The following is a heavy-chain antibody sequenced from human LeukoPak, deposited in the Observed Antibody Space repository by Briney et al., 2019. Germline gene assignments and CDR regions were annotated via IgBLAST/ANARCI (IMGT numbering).Heavy chain of an antibody. V-gene: IGHV4-4*07. CDR1: GGSISSYY. CDR3: ARDSVAATPFDY. J-gene: IGHJ4*02. CDR2: IYTSGST. D-gene: IGHD2-15*01. Sequence: SETLSLTCTVSGGSISSYYWSWIRQPAGKGLEWIGRIYTSGSTNYNPSLKSRVTMSVDTSKNQFSLKLSPVTAADTAVYYCARDSVAATPFDYWGQGTLVTVSS.